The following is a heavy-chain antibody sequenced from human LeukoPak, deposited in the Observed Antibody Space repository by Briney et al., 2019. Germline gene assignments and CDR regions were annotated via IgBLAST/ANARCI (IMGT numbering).Heavy chain of an antibody. J-gene: IGHJ4*02. D-gene: IGHD3-16*01. V-gene: IGHV1-8*01. CDR1: GYTFTSYD. Sequence: ASVKVSCKASGYTFTSYDINWVRQAVGQGLEWMGWMNPNSGDTGYVEKFQGRVTMTRDTSITTAYMELSSLRSEDTAVYYCRRSGFGGGVHFDYWGQGTPVTVSS. CDR2: MNPNSGDT. CDR3: RRSGFGGGVHFDY.